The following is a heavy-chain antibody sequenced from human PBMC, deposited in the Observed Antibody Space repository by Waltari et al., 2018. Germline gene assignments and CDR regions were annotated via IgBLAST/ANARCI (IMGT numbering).Heavy chain of an antibody. Sequence: EVQLVESGGGLVQPGGSLRLSCAASGVTLSRSWVHWVRQSPGKGLMGVSRMNNDGSSTVYADSVKGRFTISRDDAKNTVSLQMNNLSAEDTALYYCARAGLLGAFDVWGQGTMVTVSS. CDR2: MNNDGSST. J-gene: IGHJ3*01. CDR1: GVTLSRSW. D-gene: IGHD2-15*01. V-gene: IGHV3-74*03. CDR3: ARAGLLGAFDV.